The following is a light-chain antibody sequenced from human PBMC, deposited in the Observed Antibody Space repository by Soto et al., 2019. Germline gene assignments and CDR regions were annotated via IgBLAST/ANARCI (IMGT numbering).Light chain of an antibody. V-gene: IGLV2-8*01. CDR3: SSYAGSNNYV. J-gene: IGLJ1*01. Sequence: QSALTQPPSASGSPGQSVTISCTGTGSDVGGYSYVSWFQQYPGKAPKLMIYEVIKRPSGVPDRFSGSKSGNTASLTVSGLQAEDEAVYHCSSYAGSNNYVFGTGTKLTVL. CDR2: EVI. CDR1: GSDVGGYSY.